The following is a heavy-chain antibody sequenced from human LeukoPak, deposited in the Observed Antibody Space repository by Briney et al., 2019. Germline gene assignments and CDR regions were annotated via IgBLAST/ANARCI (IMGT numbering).Heavy chain of an antibody. D-gene: IGHD4-17*01. CDR2: ISAYNGNT. J-gene: IGHJ4*02. Sequence: SVKVSCKASGYTFTSYGISWVRQAPGQGLEWMGWISAYNGNTNYAQKLQGRVTMTTDTSPSTAYMELRSLRSDDTAVYYCARDDYGDYVRDYWGQGTLVTVSS. CDR3: ARDDYGDYVRDY. CDR1: GYTFTSYG. V-gene: IGHV1-18*01.